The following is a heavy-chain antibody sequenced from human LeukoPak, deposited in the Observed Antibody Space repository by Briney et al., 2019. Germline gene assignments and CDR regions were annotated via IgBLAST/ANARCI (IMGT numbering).Heavy chain of an antibody. CDR2: ISSSGTTI. J-gene: IGHJ4*02. CDR1: GFTFSSYE. Sequence: EGFLRLSCAASGFTFSSYEMNWVRQAPGKGLEWVSYISSSGTTIYYADSVKGRFTISRDNAKNSVYLQMNSLRDEDTAVYYCARGLAARLGQWGQGTLVTVSS. D-gene: IGHD6-6*01. V-gene: IGHV3-48*03. CDR3: ARGLAARLGQ.